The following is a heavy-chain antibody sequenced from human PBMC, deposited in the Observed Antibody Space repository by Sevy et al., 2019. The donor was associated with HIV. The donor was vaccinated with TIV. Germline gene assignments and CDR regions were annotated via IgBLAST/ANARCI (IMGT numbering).Heavy chain of an antibody. CDR1: GGSISSGGYY. CDR3: ARDRFAVVAATPQGWFDP. V-gene: IGHV4-31*03. CDR2: IYYSGST. D-gene: IGHD2-15*01. Sequence: SETVSLTCTVSGGSISSGGYYWSWIRQHPGKGLEWIGYIYYSGSTYYNPSLKSRVTISVDTSKNQFSLKLSSVTAADTAVYYCARDRFAVVAATPQGWFDPWGQGTLVTVSS. J-gene: IGHJ5*02.